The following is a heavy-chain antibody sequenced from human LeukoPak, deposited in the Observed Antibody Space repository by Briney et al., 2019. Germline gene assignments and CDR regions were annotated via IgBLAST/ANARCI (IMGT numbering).Heavy chain of an antibody. J-gene: IGHJ3*02. CDR2: INPSGGST. CDR3: ARDWGYYYDSSGYYPDDAFDI. D-gene: IGHD3-22*01. V-gene: IGHV1-46*01. CDR1: GYTFTSYY. Sequence: ASVKVSCKASGYTFTSYYMHWVRQAPGQGLEWMGIINPSGGSTSYAQKFQGRVTMTRDTSTSTVYMELSSLRPEDTAVYYCARDWGYYYDSSGYYPDDAFDIWGQGTMVTVSS.